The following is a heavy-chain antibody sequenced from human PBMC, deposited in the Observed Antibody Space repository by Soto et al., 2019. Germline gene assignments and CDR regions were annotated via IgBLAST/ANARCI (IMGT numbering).Heavy chain of an antibody. Sequence: QVQLQQWGAGLLRPSETLSLTCAFYGGSFDDFYWSWVRQSPGKGLEWVGEISHDGGTNYSPSLASRVSLSGDTSKNRFSLHLMSVTAADTGLYYCERGKLVWYGDLTPYHRDMDVWGQGTTVTVS. J-gene: IGHJ6*02. V-gene: IGHV4-34*02. CDR1: GGSFDDFY. CDR3: ERGKLVWYGDLTPYHRDMDV. CDR2: ISHDGGT. D-gene: IGHD3-10*01.